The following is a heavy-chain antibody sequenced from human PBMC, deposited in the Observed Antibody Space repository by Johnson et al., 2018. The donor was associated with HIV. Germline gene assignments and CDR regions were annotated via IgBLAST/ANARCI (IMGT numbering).Heavy chain of an antibody. J-gene: IGHJ3*02. CDR2: ISSNGGST. V-gene: IGHV3-64*01. CDR1: GLTFSSYG. D-gene: IGHD2-15*01. CDR3: ARERYGSQAIDAFDI. Sequence: VQLMESGGGVVQPGGSLRLSCAASGLTFSSYGMHWVRQAPGKGLEYVSAISSNGGSTYYANSVKGRFTISRDNSKNTLYLQMNSLRAEDMAVYYCARERYGSQAIDAFDIWGQGTMVTVSS.